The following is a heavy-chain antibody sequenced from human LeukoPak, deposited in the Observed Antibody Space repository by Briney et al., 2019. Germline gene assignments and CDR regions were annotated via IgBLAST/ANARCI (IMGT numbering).Heavy chain of an antibody. V-gene: IGHV3-15*07. CDR3: ADYYASGSYPP. CDR1: GFSFSNAW. J-gene: IGHJ5*02. Sequence: PGGSLRLSGAASGFSFSNAWMNWVRHAPGKGLEWVGRILSKTSGGTTDYATPVKGRFTISRDDSKNMLYLHMNSLQIEDTAVYYCADYYASGSYPPWGQGTLVTVSS. D-gene: IGHD3-10*01. CDR2: ILSKTSGGTT.